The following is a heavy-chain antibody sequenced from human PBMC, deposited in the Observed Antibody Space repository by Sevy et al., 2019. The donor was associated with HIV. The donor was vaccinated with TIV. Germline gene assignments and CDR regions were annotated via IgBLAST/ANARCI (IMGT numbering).Heavy chain of an antibody. J-gene: IGHJ4*02. V-gene: IGHV3-30*18. D-gene: IGHD1-26*01. CDR1: GFIFSSYG. CDR2: ISYDGSSK. Sequence: GGSLRLSCAASGFIFSSYGMHWVRQAPGKGLEWETIISYDGSSKYYADSVKGRFTISRDNSENILYLQMNSLRTDDTAVYYCVKGGVTWELLDYWGQGTLVTVSS. CDR3: VKGGVTWELLDY.